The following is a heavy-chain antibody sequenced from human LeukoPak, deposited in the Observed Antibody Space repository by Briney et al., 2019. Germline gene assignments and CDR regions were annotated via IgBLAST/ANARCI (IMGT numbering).Heavy chain of an antibody. CDR2: ISSSSYI. Sequence: PGGSLRLSCAASGFTFSSYSMNWVRQAPGKGLEWVSSISSSSYIYYADSVKGRFTISRDNARNSLYLQMNSLRAEDTAVYYCARAPYYYDSSGYNDYWGQGTLVTVSS. CDR1: GFTFSSYS. V-gene: IGHV3-21*01. D-gene: IGHD3-22*01. CDR3: ARAPYYYDSSGYNDY. J-gene: IGHJ4*02.